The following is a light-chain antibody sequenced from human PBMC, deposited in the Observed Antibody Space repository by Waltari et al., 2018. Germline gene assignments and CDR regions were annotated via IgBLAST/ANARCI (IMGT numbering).Light chain of an antibody. Sequence: DIQMTQSPSTLSASVGERVTITCRASQSVSTWLAWYQQKPGKAPTLLVYRASSYQNAVPSRFSASGAGAEFTLSINGLQPDDFATYYCQQYFTFPWTFGRGTKVEI. V-gene: IGKV1-5*03. CDR3: QQYFTFPWT. J-gene: IGKJ1*01. CDR2: RAS. CDR1: QSVSTW.